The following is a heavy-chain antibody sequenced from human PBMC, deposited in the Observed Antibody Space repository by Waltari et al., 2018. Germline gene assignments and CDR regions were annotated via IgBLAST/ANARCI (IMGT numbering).Heavy chain of an antibody. CDR1: GGSITSSSHY. CDR2: VDYTGTT. J-gene: IGHJ4*02. D-gene: IGHD3-10*01. V-gene: IGHV4-39*01. Sequence: QLQLQESCPGLVKPSETLSLTCTVSGGSITSSSHYWGWIRQPPGQGLEWIATVDYTGTTYYNPSLKSRVTVSVDTSKNQFSLKLSSVSAADTAVYYCARHLSGSGTYNSPVTLFDYWGQGTLVTVSS. CDR3: ARHLSGSGTYNSPVTLFDY.